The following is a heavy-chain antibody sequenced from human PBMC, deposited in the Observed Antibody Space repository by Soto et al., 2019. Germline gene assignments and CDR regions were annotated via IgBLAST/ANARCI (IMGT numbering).Heavy chain of an antibody. CDR1: GGSFTSNNW. CDR2: IYRTGST. J-gene: IGHJ4*02. Sequence: SETLSLTCAVSGGSFTSNNWWTWVRQPPGQGLEWIGEIYRTGSTNYNPSLKSRVTISLDKSENQFSLKATSLTAADTAVYYCASRDPGTSVDYWGQGTLVTVSS. D-gene: IGHD1-7*01. CDR3: ASRDPGTSVDY. V-gene: IGHV4-4*02.